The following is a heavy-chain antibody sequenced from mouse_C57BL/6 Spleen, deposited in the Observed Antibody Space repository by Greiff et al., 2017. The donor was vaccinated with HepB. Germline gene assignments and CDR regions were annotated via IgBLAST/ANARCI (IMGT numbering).Heavy chain of an antibody. J-gene: IGHJ4*01. V-gene: IGHV3-6*01. CDR1: GYSITSGYY. Sequence: DVQLQESGPGLVKPSQSLSLTCSVTGYSITSGYYWNWIRQFPGNKLEWMGYISYDGSNNYNPSLKNRIFITRDTSKNQFFLKLNSVTTEDTATYYCAREDYGYAMDYWGQGTSVTVSS. D-gene: IGHD1-1*01. CDR3: AREDYGYAMDY. CDR2: ISYDGSN.